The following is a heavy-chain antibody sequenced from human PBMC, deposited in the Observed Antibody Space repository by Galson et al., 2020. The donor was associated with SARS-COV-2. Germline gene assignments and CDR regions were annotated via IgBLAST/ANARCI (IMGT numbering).Heavy chain of an antibody. J-gene: IGHJ6*03. CDR1: GFTFSSYG. CDR3: AKDPCSSISCYVSDYMDV. CDR2: IRYDGSNK. V-gene: IGHV3-30*02. Sequence: GGSLRLSCAASGFTFSSYGMHWVRQAPGKGLEWVEFIRYDGSNKYYADSVKGRFTISRDNSKNTLYLQMNSLRAEDTAVYYCAKDPCSSISCYVSDYMDVWGKGTTVTVSS. D-gene: IGHD2-2*01.